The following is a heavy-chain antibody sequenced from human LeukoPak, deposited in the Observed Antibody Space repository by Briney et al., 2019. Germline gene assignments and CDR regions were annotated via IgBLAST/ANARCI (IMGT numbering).Heavy chain of an antibody. CDR1: GFTLVSYE. D-gene: IGHD4-23*01. CDR2: IDSSGRTI. Sequence: GGSLGLSCAASGFTLVSYEMNWVRQAPGKGLEWVSYIDSSGRTIKYADSVRGRFTISRDNAQNSVNLKMNSLRAEDTAVYYCVREGARWFFDYWGQGTLVTVSS. V-gene: IGHV3-48*03. J-gene: IGHJ4*02. CDR3: VREGARWFFDY.